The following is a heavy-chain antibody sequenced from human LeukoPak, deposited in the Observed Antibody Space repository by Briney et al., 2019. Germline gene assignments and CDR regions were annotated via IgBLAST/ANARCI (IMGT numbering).Heavy chain of an antibody. CDR1: VGTFSSYA. CDR3: ARGRSTGYPYYFEY. CDR2: MNPNSGST. Sequence: ASVKVSCKASVGTFSSYAITWVRQATGQGLEWMGWMNPNSGSTGYAQKFQGRVTITRNTSISTAYMELSGLRSEDTAVYYCARGRSTGYPYYFEYWGQGTLVTVSS. V-gene: IGHV1-8*03. D-gene: IGHD5-12*01. J-gene: IGHJ4*02.